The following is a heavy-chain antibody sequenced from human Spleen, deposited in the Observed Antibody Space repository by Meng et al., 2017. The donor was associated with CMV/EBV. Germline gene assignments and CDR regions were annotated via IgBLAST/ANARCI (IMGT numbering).Heavy chain of an antibody. D-gene: IGHD1-26*01. V-gene: IGHV3-NL1*01. CDR3: TRDGATSGSYLY. CDR1: GFTFSSYA. CDR2: TYSSGST. J-gene: IGHJ4*02. Sequence: GESLKISCAASGFTFSSYAMHWVRQAPGKGLEWVSYTYSSGSTYYADSVKGRFTISRDDSKDALYLQMNSLRPEDTAVYYCTRDGATSGSYLYWGQGTLVTVSS.